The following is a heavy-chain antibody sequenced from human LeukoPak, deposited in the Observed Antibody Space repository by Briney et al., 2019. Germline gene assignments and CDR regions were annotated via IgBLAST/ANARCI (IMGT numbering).Heavy chain of an antibody. J-gene: IGHJ4*02. D-gene: IGHD3-22*01. V-gene: IGHV4-59*12. CDR2: IYYSGST. CDR3: ARGGPTYYYDSSGYPLDY. Sequence: SETLSLTCTVPGGSISSYYWSWIRQPPGKGLEWIGYIYYSGSTNYNPSLKSRVTISVDTSKNQFSLKMNSATAADTAVYFCARGGPTYYYDSSGYPLDYWGQGTLVAVSS. CDR1: GGSISSYY.